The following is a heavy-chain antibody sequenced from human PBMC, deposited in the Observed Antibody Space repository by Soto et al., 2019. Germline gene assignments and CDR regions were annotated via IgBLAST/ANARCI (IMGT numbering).Heavy chain of an antibody. CDR1: GYTFTGYY. CDR2: INPNSGGT. J-gene: IGHJ6*02. V-gene: IGHV1-2*02. D-gene: IGHD2-2*01. Sequence: ASVKVSCKASGYTFTGYYMHWVRQAPGQGLEWMGWINPNSGGTNYAQKFQGRVTMTRDTSISTAYMELSRLRSDDTAVYYCARVQTYFYCSSTSCPVDVWGQGTTVTVSS. CDR3: ARVQTYFYCSSTSCPVDV.